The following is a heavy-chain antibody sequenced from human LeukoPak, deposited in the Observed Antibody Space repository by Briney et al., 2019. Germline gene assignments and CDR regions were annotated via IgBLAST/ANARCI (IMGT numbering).Heavy chain of an antibody. CDR3: SREGLGSYSSGYYYPTNFDY. J-gene: IGHJ4*02. CDR2: ISTTGNYI. Sequence: PGGSLRLSCAASGFTFSSYAMSWVRQAPGKGLEWVSSISTTGNYIYYADSLKGRFTISRDNAKNSLYLQMNSLRAEDTAVYYCSREGLGSYSSGYYYPTNFDYWGRGTLVTVSS. V-gene: IGHV3-21*01. CDR1: GFTFSSYA. D-gene: IGHD3-22*01.